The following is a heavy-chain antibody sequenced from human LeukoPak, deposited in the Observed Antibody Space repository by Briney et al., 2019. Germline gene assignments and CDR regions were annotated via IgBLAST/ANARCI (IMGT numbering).Heavy chain of an antibody. D-gene: IGHD2-2*01. Sequence: PSETLSLTCTVSGGSISSYYWSWIRQPAGKGLEWIGRIYTSGSTNYNPSLKSRVTMSVDTSKNQFSLKLGSVTAADTAVYYCARDLKDIVVVPATIHYYYMDVWGKGTTVTVSS. CDR1: GGSISSYY. J-gene: IGHJ6*03. CDR3: ARDLKDIVVVPATIHYYYMDV. CDR2: IYTSGST. V-gene: IGHV4-4*07.